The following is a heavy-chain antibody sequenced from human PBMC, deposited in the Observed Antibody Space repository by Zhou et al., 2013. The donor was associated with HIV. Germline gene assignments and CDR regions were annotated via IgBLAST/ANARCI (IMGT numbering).Heavy chain of an antibody. D-gene: IGHD3-22*01. CDR2: IIPIFGTA. J-gene: IGHJ4*02. CDR3: ARVGGYLDY. Sequence: QVQLVQSGAEVTKPGSSVKVSCRLFGDTFSSSYAITWVRQAPGQGLEWMGRIIPIFGTANYAQKFQGRVTITTDESTSTAYMELSSLRSEDTAVYYCARVGGYLDYWGQGTLVTVSS. CDR1: GDTFSSSYA. V-gene: IGHV1-69*05.